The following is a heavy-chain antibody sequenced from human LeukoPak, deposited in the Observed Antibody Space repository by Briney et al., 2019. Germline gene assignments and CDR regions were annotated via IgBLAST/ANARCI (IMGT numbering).Heavy chain of an antibody. CDR2: IYNSGST. CDR1: GYSISSGYY. CDR3: ARAYSSSWYFNWFDP. Sequence: SETLSLTCTVSGYSISSGYYWGWIRQPPGKGLEWIGTIYNSGSTYYNASLESRVTISVDTSKNQFSLKLSSVTAADTAVYYCARAYSSSWYFNWFDPWGQGTLVTVSS. D-gene: IGHD6-13*01. J-gene: IGHJ5*02. V-gene: IGHV4-38-2*02.